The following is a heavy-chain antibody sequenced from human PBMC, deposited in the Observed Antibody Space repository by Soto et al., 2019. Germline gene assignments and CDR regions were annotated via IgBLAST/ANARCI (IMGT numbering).Heavy chain of an antibody. Sequence: SETLSLTCTVSGGSISSYYWSWIRQPPGKGLEWIGYIYYSGSTNYNPSLKSRVTISVDTSKNQFSLKLSSVTAADTAVYYCARMWMSGFDPWGQGTLVTVSS. CDR1: GGSISSYY. D-gene: IGHD5-12*01. J-gene: IGHJ5*02. CDR2: IYYSGST. V-gene: IGHV4-59*01. CDR3: ARMWMSGFDP.